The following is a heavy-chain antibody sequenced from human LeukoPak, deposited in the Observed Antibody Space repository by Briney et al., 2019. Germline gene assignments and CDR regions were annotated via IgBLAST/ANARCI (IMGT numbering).Heavy chain of an antibody. CDR3: ASGLTTRGYFDY. Sequence: GASVKVSCKASGGTFSSYAISWVRQAPGQGLEWMGGIIPIFGTANYAQKFQGRVTITTDESTSTAYMELSSLRSEDTAVYYCASGLTTRGYFDYWGQGTLVTVSS. V-gene: IGHV1-69*05. CDR1: GGTFSSYA. D-gene: IGHD4-11*01. J-gene: IGHJ4*02. CDR2: IIPIFGTA.